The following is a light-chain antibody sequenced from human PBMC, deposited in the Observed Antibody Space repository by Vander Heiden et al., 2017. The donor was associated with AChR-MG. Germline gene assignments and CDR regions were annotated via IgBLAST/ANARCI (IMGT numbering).Light chain of an antibody. J-gene: IGKJ5*01. CDR2: LGS. Sequence: DIVMTQSPLSLPVTPGEPASISCRSSQSLRHSSGYYYLDWDLQKPGQSPHLLIYLGSNRGSGVHDRFSGSGSGTDFTLKSSRVEAEDVGVYYHMQTLYSPISVGQEMQLEIK. CDR3: MQTLYSPIS. CDR1: QSLRHSSGYYY. V-gene: IGKV2-28*01.